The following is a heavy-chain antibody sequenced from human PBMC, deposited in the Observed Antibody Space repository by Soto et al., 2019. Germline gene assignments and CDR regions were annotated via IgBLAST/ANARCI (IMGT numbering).Heavy chain of an antibody. D-gene: IGHD3-3*01. CDR2: TYYRSKWYN. CDR3: ARGLWSGYYSNWFDP. J-gene: IGHJ5*02. Sequence: SQTLSLTCAISGDTVSSNSAAWNWIRQSPSRGLEWLGRTYYRSKWYNDYAVSVKSRIAINPGTSQNQFSLLLNSVTPEDTAVYYCARGLWSGYYSNWFDPWGQGTLVTVSS. V-gene: IGHV6-1*01. CDR1: GDTVSSNSAA.